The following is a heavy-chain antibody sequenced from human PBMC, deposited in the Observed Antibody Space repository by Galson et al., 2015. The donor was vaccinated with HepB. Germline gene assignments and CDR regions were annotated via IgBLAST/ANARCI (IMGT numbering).Heavy chain of an antibody. CDR1: GFSLSTTKMC. V-gene: IGHV2-70*11. Sequence: PALVKPTQTLTLTCTFSGFSLSTTKMCVNWIRQPPGKALEWLARIDWDDYKYYSTSLKTRLTISKDTSKNQVVLTMTNMDPVDTATYYCARVVAGPDYFDYWGQGTLVTVSS. CDR2: IDWDDYK. J-gene: IGHJ4*02. D-gene: IGHD6-19*01. CDR3: ARVVAGPDYFDY.